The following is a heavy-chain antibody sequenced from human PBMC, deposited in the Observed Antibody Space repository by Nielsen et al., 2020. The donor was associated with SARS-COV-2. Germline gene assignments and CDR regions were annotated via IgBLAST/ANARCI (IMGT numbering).Heavy chain of an antibody. J-gene: IGHJ4*02. CDR3: ARISGIAVAGPYFDY. D-gene: IGHD6-19*01. V-gene: IGHV2-70*11. Sequence: SGPTLVKPTQTLTLTCTFSGFSLSTSGMCVSWIRQPPGKALEWFARIDWDDDKYYSTSLKTRLTISKDTSKNQVVLTMTNMDPVDTATYYCARISGIAVAGPYFDYWGQGTLVTVSS. CDR2: IDWDDDK. CDR1: GFSLSTSGMC.